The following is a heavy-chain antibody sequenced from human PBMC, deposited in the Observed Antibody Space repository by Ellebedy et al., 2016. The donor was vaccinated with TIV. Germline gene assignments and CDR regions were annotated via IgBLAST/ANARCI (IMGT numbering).Heavy chain of an antibody. CDR2: ISYDGSSQ. J-gene: IGHJ3*02. V-gene: IGHV3-30*18. Sequence: SLKISCVASGFTFNTYGMHWVRQAPGKGLEGVAVISYDGSSQYYADSVKGRYTVSRDNSRNTVYLQINRLRAEDTVVFYCAKVLSGSPYFAASDIWGQGTMVTVSS. CDR1: GFTFNTYG. CDR3: AKVLSGSPYFAASDI. D-gene: IGHD1-26*01.